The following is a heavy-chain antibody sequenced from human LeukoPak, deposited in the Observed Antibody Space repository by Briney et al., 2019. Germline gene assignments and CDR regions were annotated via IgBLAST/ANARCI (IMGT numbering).Heavy chain of an antibody. Sequence: SETLSLTCAVYGGSLSGYFWSWIRQPPGKELEWIGEINHSGSTSHNPSLKSRVTISVDTSKNQFSLNLNSVTAADTAVYYCARHLLGSEAAAHDYWGQGTLVTVSS. CDR1: GGSLSGYF. V-gene: IGHV4-34*01. J-gene: IGHJ4*02. D-gene: IGHD6-13*01. CDR3: ARHLLGSEAAAHDY. CDR2: INHSGST.